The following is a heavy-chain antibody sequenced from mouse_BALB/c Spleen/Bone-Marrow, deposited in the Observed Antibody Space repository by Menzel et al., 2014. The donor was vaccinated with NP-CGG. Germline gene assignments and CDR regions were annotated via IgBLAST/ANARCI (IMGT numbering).Heavy chain of an antibody. J-gene: IGHJ4*01. CDR1: GFSLTGYG. CDR3: ARTLGHYAMDY. V-gene: IGHV2-6-7*01. CDR2: IWGDGST. Sequence: QVQLQQLGPGLVAPSQSLSITCTISGFSLTGYGVNWVRQPPGKGLEWLGMIWGDGSTDYNSALKSRLSISKDNSKSQVFLKMNSLQTDDTARYYCARTLGHYAMDYWGQGTSVTVSS. D-gene: IGHD4-1*01.